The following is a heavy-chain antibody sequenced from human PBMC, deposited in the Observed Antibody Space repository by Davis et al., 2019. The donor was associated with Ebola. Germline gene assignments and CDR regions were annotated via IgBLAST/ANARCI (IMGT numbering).Heavy chain of an antibody. V-gene: IGHV3-7*01. CDR3: ARDQTIFGVLEWFDP. CDR1: GFTFSSYW. J-gene: IGHJ5*02. D-gene: IGHD3-3*01. Sequence: GGSLRLSCAASGFTFSSYWMSWVRQAPGKGLEWVANIKQDGSEKYYVDSVKGRFTISRDNAKNSLYLQMNSLRAEDTAVYYCARDQTIFGVLEWFDPWGQGTLVTVSS. CDR2: IKQDGSEK.